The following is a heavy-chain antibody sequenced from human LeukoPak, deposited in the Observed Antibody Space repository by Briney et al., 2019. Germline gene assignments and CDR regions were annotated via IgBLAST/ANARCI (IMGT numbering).Heavy chain of an antibody. CDR1: GFIVSNFY. CDR2: FSSGGDT. CDR3: ARVALYALDV. Sequence: PGGSLRLSCAASGFIVSNFYMAWVRQAPGKGLEWVSVFSSGGDTYYAESVKGRFTIYRDNSKNTLYPQISSLRAEDTAVYYCARVALYALDVWGQGTVVTVSS. J-gene: IGHJ3*01. D-gene: IGHD3-16*01. V-gene: IGHV3-53*01.